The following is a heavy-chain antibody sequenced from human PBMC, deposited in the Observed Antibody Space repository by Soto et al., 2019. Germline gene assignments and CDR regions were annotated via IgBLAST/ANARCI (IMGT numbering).Heavy chain of an antibody. D-gene: IGHD5-12*01. V-gene: IGHV1-69*02. CDR3: SSRTWLRTEYYGMDV. CDR1: GGTFSSYT. J-gene: IGHJ6*01. CDR2: IIPIIGIA. Sequence: QVQLVQSGAEVKKPGSSVKVSCKASGGTFSSYTISWVRQAPRQGLEWMVRIIPIIGIANYAQNFQGIVTITADKSTSIAYMERSSLRSEYTAVYYCSSRTWLRTEYYGMDVW.